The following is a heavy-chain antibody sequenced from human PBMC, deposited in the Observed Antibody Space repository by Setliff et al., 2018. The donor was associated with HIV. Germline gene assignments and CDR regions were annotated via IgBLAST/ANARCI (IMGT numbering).Heavy chain of an antibody. J-gene: IGHJ4*02. CDR1: GGSLSSHY. V-gene: IGHV4-59*11. CDR3: ASRMGPCGGDY. CDR2: IYNRGRT. D-gene: IGHD2-21*01. Sequence: SETLSLTCTVSGGSLSSHYWSWIRQSPVKGLEWIGTIYNRGRTTYSPSLKSRVTISVDTSKNQLSLILTSVTAADTAVYYCASRMGPCGGDYWGQGTLVTVSS.